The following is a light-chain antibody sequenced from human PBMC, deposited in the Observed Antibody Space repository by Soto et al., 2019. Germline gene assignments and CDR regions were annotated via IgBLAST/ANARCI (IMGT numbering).Light chain of an antibody. CDR3: QQYYRYPWT. Sequence: DIQMTQSPSALSASVGDTVTITCRASQSVDTCLAWYQHKPGKAPHLLIYKASRLETGVPSRFSGSRSVTDNTLTITGLQPDGFATYDCQQYYRYPWTFGQGTKVEI. V-gene: IGKV1-5*03. CDR2: KAS. CDR1: QSVDTC. J-gene: IGKJ1*01.